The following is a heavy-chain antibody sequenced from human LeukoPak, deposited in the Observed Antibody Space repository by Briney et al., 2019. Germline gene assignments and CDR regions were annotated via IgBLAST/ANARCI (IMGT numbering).Heavy chain of an antibody. D-gene: IGHD3-10*01. CDR2: IIPIFGTA. J-gene: IGHJ5*02. CDR1: GGTFSSYA. Sequence: SVKVSCKASGGTFSSYAISWVRQAPGQGLEWMGGIIPIFGTANYAQKFQGRVTITADKSTSTAYMELSSLRSEDTAVYYCARDPYGSVSNWFDPWGQGTLVTVSS. CDR3: ARDPYGSVSNWFDP. V-gene: IGHV1-69*06.